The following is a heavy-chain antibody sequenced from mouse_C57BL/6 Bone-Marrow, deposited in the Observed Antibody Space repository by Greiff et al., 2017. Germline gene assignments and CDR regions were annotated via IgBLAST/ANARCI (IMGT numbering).Heavy chain of an antibody. V-gene: IGHV14-3*01. J-gene: IGHJ2*01. Sequence: VQLQQSVAELVRPGASVKLSCTASGFNIKNTYMHWVKQRPDKGLEWIGRIDPANGNTKYAPNFQGKATITADTSSNTAYLQLSSLTSEYTAIYSCAKRVYFDYWCQGTTLTVSS. CDR3: AKRVYFDY. CDR1: GFNIKNTY. CDR2: IDPANGNT.